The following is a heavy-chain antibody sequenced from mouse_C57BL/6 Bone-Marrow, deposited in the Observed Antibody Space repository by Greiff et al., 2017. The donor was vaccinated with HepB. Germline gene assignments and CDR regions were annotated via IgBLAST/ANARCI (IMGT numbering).Heavy chain of an antibody. Sequence: VQRVESGAELVRPGASVTLSCKASGYTFTDYEMHWVKQTPVHGLEWIGAIDPETGGTAYNQKFKGKAILTADKSSSTAYMELRSLTSEDSAVYYCTRKGNYSYYYAMDYWGQGTSVTVSS. J-gene: IGHJ4*01. V-gene: IGHV1-15*01. CDR3: TRKGNYSYYYAMDY. CDR1: GYTFTDYE. D-gene: IGHD2-1*01. CDR2: IDPETGGT.